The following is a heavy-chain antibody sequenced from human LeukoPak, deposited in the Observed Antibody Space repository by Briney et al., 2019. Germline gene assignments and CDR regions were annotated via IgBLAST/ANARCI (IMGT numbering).Heavy chain of an antibody. CDR3: ARNYGAPHWYFDL. CDR1: GGSISSSSYY. V-gene: IGHV4-39*07. Sequence: SETLSLTCTVSGGSISSSSYYWGWIRQPPGKGLEWIGSIYYSGSTYYNPSLKSRVTISVDTSKNQFSLKLSSVTAADTAVYYCARNYGAPHWYFDLWGRGTLVTVSS. J-gene: IGHJ2*01. D-gene: IGHD4-17*01. CDR2: IYYSGST.